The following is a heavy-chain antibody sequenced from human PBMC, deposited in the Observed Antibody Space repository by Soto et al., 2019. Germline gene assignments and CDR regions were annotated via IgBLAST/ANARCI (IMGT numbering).Heavy chain of an antibody. J-gene: IGHJ5*02. CDR1: GGSISSYY. V-gene: IGHV4-59*01. CDR3: ATSTHISSFWFDP. D-gene: IGHD6-6*01. Sequence: QVQLQESGPGLVKPSETLSLTCTVSGGSISSYYWSWIRQPPGKGLEWIGYIYYSGSTNYNPSLNSLVTIALDTSKNLCSLKLSSVTAADTAVYYCATSTHISSFWFDPCCHGTLVTVSS. CDR2: IYYSGST.